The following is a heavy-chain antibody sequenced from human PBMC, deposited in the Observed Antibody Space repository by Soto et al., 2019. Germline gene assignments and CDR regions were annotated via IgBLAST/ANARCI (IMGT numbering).Heavy chain of an antibody. D-gene: IGHD6-25*01. Sequence: SETLSLTCTLSGGTINSPSNYLGWVRQPPGKGLEGIGSIFYTGRADYTPSLKIRVTLSVDTSKKQFSLTLSSVTAADTAVYFWAGHTFTIAAASFGRSNWVDPWAPGTLVT. V-gene: IGHV4-39*01. CDR3: AGHTFTIAAASFGRSNWVDP. CDR1: GGTINSPSNY. CDR2: IFYTGRA. J-gene: IGHJ5*02.